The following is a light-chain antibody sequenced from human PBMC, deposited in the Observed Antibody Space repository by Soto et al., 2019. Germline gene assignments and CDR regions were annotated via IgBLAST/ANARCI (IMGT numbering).Light chain of an antibody. CDR1: QVVSRK. V-gene: IGKV3-15*01. CDR3: QQYHTWPIT. Sequence: DMVMTQSPATLSVAPGERVTFSCRASQVVSRKLAWYQHKPGQAPRLLISGASTGATGIPARFSGSGSGTEFTLTISSLQSEDCAIYYCQQYHTWPITFGGGTKVDIK. J-gene: IGKJ4*01. CDR2: GAS.